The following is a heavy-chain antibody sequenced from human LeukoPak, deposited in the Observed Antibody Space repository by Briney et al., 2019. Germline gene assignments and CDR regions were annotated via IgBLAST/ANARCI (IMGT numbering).Heavy chain of an antibody. CDR1: GGSFSGYY. D-gene: IGHD6-13*01. J-gene: IGHJ2*01. CDR3: GAAAAGPPPGWYFDL. CDR2: INHSGST. Sequence: SETLSLTCAVYGGSFSGYYWSWIRQPPGKGLEWIGEINHSGSTNYNPSLKSRVTISVDTSKNQFSLKLSSVTAADTAVYYCGAAAAGPPPGWYFDLWGRGTLVTVSS. V-gene: IGHV4-34*01.